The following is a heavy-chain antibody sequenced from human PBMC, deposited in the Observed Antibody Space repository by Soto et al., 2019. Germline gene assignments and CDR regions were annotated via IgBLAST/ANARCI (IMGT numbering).Heavy chain of an antibody. J-gene: IGHJ6*02. CDR1: GFTFSSYA. Sequence: GESLKISCAASGFTFSSYAMHWVRQAPGKGLEWVAVISYDGSNKYYADSVKGRFTISRDNSKNTLYLQMNSLRAEDTAVYYCARDNHPYYDFWSGYPNYYYYGMDVWGQGTTVTVSS. D-gene: IGHD3-3*01. CDR2: ISYDGSNK. V-gene: IGHV3-30-3*01. CDR3: ARDNHPYYDFWSGYPNYYYYGMDV.